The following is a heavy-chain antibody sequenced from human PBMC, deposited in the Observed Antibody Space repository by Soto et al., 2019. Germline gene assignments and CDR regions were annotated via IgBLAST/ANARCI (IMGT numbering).Heavy chain of an antibody. Sequence: GGSLRLSCAASGFTFSSYAMSWVRQAPGKGLEWVSAISGSGGSTYYADSVKGRFTISRDNSKNTLYLQMNSLRAEDTAVYYCAKDPLNTAFYSSSWPVDYWGQGTLVTVSS. J-gene: IGHJ4*02. V-gene: IGHV3-23*01. CDR1: GFTFSSYA. CDR3: AKDPLNTAFYSSSWPVDY. D-gene: IGHD6-13*01. CDR2: ISGSGGST.